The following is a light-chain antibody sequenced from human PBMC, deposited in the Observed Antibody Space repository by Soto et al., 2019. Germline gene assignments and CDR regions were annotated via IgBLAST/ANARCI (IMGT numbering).Light chain of an antibody. J-gene: IGLJ2*01. CDR2: GNS. CDR3: QSYDSSLSGVV. Sequence: QSVLTQPPSVSGTPGQRVTLSCTESSSNIGAGYDVHWYQQLPGTAPKLLIYGNSNRPSGVPDRFSGSKSGTSASLAITGLQAEDEADYYCQSYDSSLSGVVFGGGTKLTVL. CDR1: SSNIGAGYD. V-gene: IGLV1-40*01.